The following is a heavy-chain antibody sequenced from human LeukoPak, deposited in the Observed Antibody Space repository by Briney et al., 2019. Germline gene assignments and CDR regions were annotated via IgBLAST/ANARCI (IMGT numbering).Heavy chain of an antibody. CDR1: GDSLVSGHY. V-gene: IGHV4-38-2*02. CDR3: AREIYYDSSAYDY. CDR2: VYHSGSI. Sequence: SETLSLTCTVSGDSLVSGHYWGWIRQPPGQGLEWVGSVYHSGSIYYNPSLKSRVIMSVDTSKNQFSLKLSSLTAADTAIYYCAREIYYDSSAYDYWGQGTLITVSS. D-gene: IGHD3-22*01. J-gene: IGHJ4*02.